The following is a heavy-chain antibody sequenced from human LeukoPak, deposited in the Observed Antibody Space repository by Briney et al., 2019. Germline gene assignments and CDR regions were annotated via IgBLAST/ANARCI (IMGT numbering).Heavy chain of an antibody. CDR1: GGTFSSYA. Sequence: SVKVSCKASGGTFSSYAISWVRQAPGQGLEWMGGIIPIFGTANYAQKFQGRVTITADESTSTAYVELSSLRSEDTAVYYCARYGNYGSGSYFSHWGQGTLVTVSS. CDR2: IIPIFGTA. D-gene: IGHD3-10*01. CDR3: ARYGNYGSGSYFSH. V-gene: IGHV1-69*13. J-gene: IGHJ4*02.